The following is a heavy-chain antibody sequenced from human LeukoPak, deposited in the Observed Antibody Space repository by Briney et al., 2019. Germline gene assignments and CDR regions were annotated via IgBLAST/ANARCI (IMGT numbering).Heavy chain of an antibody. Sequence: SETLSLTCTVSGGSISSSSYYWGWIRQPPGKGLEWIGSIYYSGSTYYNPSLKSRVTISVDTSKNQFSLKLSSVTAADTVVYYCARVPVVTQFVGAFDIWGQGTMVTVSS. CDR1: GGSISSSSYY. CDR3: ARVPVVTQFVGAFDI. V-gene: IGHV4-39*07. D-gene: IGHD4-23*01. J-gene: IGHJ3*02. CDR2: IYYSGST.